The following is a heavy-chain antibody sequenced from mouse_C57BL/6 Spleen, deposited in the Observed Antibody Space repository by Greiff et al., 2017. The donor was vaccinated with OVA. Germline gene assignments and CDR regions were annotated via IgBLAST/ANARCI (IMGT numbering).Heavy chain of an antibody. CDR2: IYPRSGNT. Sequence: QVQLKQSGAELARPGASVKLSCKASGYTFTSYGISWVKQRTGQGLVWIGEIYPRSGNTYYNEKFKCKATLTADKSSSTAYMELRSLTSEDSAVYFCARRNYSNLFAYWGQGTLVTVSA. CDR3: ARRNYSNLFAY. J-gene: IGHJ3*01. V-gene: IGHV1-81*01. CDR1: GYTFTSYG. D-gene: IGHD2-5*01.